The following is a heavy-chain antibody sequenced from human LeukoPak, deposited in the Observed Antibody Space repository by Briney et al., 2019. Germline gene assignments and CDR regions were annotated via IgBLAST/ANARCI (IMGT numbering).Heavy chain of an antibody. CDR2: IYYSGST. J-gene: IGHJ4*02. Sequence: SETLSLTCTVSGDSISSYYWSWIRQPPGKGLEWIGYIYYSGSTYYNPSLKSRVTISVDTSKNQFSLKLSSVTAADTAVYYCARRDYYGSGSYPYWGQGTLVTVSS. D-gene: IGHD3-10*01. V-gene: IGHV4-59*08. CDR1: GDSISSYY. CDR3: ARRDYYGSGSYPY.